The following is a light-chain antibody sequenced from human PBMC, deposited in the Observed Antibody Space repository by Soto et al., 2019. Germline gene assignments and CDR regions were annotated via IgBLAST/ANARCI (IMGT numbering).Light chain of an antibody. CDR1: SGHNSYA. CDR3: QTWSTDIRV. J-gene: IGLJ3*02. V-gene: IGLV4-69*01. CDR2: LNSDGSH. Sequence: QSVLTQPPSASASLGASVKLTCTLSSGHNSYAIAWHQQQPEKGPRYLMKLNSDGSHSKWDGIPDRFSGSSSGAARYHTITILQSEDEADYYCQTWSTDIRVFGGGTKLTVL.